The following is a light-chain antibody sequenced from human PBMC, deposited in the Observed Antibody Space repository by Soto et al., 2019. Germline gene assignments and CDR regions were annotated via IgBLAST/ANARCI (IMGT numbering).Light chain of an antibody. J-gene: IGKJ1*01. Sequence: ETMMTQSPATLSVSPGERATLSCRASQSVSSNLAWYQQKPGQAPRLLIYGASTRATGIPGRFSGSVSGTDFTLTIRSLQSEDFAVYYCQQYHNWPRTFGQGTKVDIK. V-gene: IGKV3-15*01. CDR3: QQYHNWPRT. CDR2: GAS. CDR1: QSVSSN.